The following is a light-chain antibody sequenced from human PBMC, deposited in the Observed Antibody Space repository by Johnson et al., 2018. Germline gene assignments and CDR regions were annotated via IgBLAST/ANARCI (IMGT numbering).Light chain of an antibody. V-gene: IGLV1-51*02. CDR2: ENN. CDR1: SSNIGNNY. Sequence: QSVLTQPPSVSVAPGQKVTISCSGSSSNIGNNYVSWYQQLPGTAPKLLIYENNKRPSGIPDRFSGSKSGTSATLGITGLQTGDEADYYCGTWDSSLSAGNVFGTGTNVTVL. J-gene: IGLJ1*01. CDR3: GTWDSSLSAGNV.